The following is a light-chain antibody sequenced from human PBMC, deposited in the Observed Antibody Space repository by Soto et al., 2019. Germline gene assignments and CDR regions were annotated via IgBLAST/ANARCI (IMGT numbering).Light chain of an antibody. J-gene: IGKJ4*01. Sequence: EIVLTQSPVTLSLSPGERATLSCRARQSVSSSLAWYQQKPGQAPRLLIYDASKRATGIPARFSGSGSGTDFTLTISSLEPEDFAVYYCQQRSKWPSTFGGGTKVEIK. V-gene: IGKV3-11*01. CDR3: QQRSKWPST. CDR1: QSVSSS. CDR2: DAS.